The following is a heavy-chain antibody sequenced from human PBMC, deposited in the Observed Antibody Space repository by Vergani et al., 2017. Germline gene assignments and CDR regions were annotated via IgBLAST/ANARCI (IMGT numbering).Heavy chain of an antibody. D-gene: IGHD2-2*02. CDR1: GGSISSYY. V-gene: IGHV4-59*01. Sequence: QVQLQESGPGLVKPSETLSLTCTVSGGSISSYYWSWIRQPPGKGLEWIGYIYYSGSTNYNPSLKSRVTISVDTSKNQFSLKLSSVTAADTAVYYCARGYQLLYYRWFDPWGQGTLVTVSS. CDR3: ARGYQLLYYRWFDP. CDR2: IYYSGST. J-gene: IGHJ5*02.